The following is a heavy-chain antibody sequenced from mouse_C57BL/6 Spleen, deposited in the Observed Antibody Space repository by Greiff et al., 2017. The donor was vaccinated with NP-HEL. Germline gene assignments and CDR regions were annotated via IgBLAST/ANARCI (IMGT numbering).Heavy chain of an antibody. CDR2: ISSGGDYI. Sequence: EVHLVESGEGLVKPGGSLKLSCAASGFTFSSYAMSWVRQTPEKRLEWVAYISSGGDYIYYADTVKGRFTISRDNARNTLYLQMSSLKSEDTAMYYCTREVLGSFAYWGQGTLVTVSA. CDR1: GFTFSSYA. CDR3: TREVLGSFAY. D-gene: IGHD3-3*01. J-gene: IGHJ3*01. V-gene: IGHV5-9-1*02.